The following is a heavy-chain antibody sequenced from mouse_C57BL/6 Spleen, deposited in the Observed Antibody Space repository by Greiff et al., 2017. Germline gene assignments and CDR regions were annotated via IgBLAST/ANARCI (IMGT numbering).Heavy chain of an antibody. Sequence: VQLVESGAELVKPGASVKISCKASGYAFSSYWMNWVKQRPGKGLEWIGQIYPGDGDTNYNGKFKGKATLTADKSSSTAYMQLSSLTSEDSAVYFCAANWDNYYAMDYWGQGTSVTVSS. CDR2: IYPGDGDT. CDR1: GYAFSSYW. V-gene: IGHV1-80*01. CDR3: AANWDNYYAMDY. J-gene: IGHJ4*01. D-gene: IGHD4-1*01.